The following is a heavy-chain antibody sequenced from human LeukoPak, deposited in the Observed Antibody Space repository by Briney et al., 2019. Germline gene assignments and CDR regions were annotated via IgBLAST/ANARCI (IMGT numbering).Heavy chain of an antibody. CDR3: AKDRYSSGWYGSDY. Sequence: GGSLRLSCAASGFTFSIYSMNWVRQAPGKGPEWVSYISTTSGTIYYADSVKGQFTISRDNSKNTLYLQMNSLRAEDTAVYYCAKDRYSSGWYGSDYWGQGTLVTVSS. D-gene: IGHD6-19*01. CDR1: GFTFSIYS. V-gene: IGHV3-48*01. CDR2: ISTTSGTI. J-gene: IGHJ4*02.